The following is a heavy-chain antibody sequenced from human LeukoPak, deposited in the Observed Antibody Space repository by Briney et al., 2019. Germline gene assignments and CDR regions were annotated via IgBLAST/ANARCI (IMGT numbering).Heavy chain of an antibody. J-gene: IGHJ4*02. Sequence: GGSLRLSCAASGFTFSSYAMHWVRQAPGKGLEWVAVISYDGSNKYYADSVKGRFTISRDNSKNTLYLQMNSLRAEDTAVYYCARDPNYDSSGLDYWGQRTLVTVSS. CDR1: GFTFSSYA. V-gene: IGHV3-30-3*01. CDR2: ISYDGSNK. D-gene: IGHD3-22*01. CDR3: ARDPNYDSSGLDY.